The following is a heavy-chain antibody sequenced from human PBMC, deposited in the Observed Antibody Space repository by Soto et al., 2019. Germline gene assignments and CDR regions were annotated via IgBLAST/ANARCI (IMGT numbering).Heavy chain of an antibody. Sequence: ASVKVSCKASGYTFTGYYMHWVRQAPGQGLEWMGWINPNSGGTNYAQKFQGWVTMTRDTSISTAYMELSRLRSDDTAVYYCARDLPYSDSTYDMDVWGQGTTGTGSS. D-gene: IGHD3-22*01. J-gene: IGHJ6*02. CDR2: INPNSGGT. CDR1: GYTFTGYY. CDR3: ARDLPYSDSTYDMDV. V-gene: IGHV1-2*04.